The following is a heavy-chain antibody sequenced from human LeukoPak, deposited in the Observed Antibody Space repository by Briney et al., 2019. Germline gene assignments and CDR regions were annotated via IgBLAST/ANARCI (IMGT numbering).Heavy chain of an antibody. J-gene: IGHJ4*02. V-gene: IGHV1-18*01. CDR1: GYTFTSYG. CDR2: ISAYNGNT. CDR3: ARVGQGYSSSWLVD. D-gene: IGHD6-13*01. Sequence: ASVKVSCKASGYTFTSYGISWVRQAPGQGLEWMGWISAYNGNTNYAQKLQGRVPMTTDTSTSTAYMELRSLRSDDTAVYYCARVGQGYSSSWLVDWGQGTLVTVSS.